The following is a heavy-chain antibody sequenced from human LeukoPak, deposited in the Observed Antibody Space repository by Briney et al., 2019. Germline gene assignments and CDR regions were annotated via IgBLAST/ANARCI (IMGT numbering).Heavy chain of an antibody. Sequence: SSQTLSLTCAVSGGSISSGGYFWSWIRQPPGKGLEWIGYIYHSGSTYYNPSLKSRVTISVDRSKNQFSLKLSSVTAADTAVYYCARHAGCSGDSCFSGFPDCWGQGTLVTVSS. V-gene: IGHV4-30-2*01. J-gene: IGHJ4*02. CDR3: ARHAGCSGDSCFSGFPDC. D-gene: IGHD2-15*01. CDR1: GGSISSGGYF. CDR2: IYHSGST.